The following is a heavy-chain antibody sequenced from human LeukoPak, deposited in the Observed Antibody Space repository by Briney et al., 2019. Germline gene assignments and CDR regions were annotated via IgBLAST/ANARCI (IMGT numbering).Heavy chain of an antibody. J-gene: IGHJ4*02. D-gene: IGHD1-14*01. CDR1: GGSISSSSYY. Sequence: SETLSLTCTVSGGSISSSSYYWGWLRQPPGKGLEWIGSIYYSGSTYYNPSLKSRVTISVDTSKNQFSLKLSSVTAADTAVYYCASGTTILSANFDYWGQGTLVTVSS. CDR3: ASGTTILSANFDY. CDR2: IYYSGST. V-gene: IGHV4-39*01.